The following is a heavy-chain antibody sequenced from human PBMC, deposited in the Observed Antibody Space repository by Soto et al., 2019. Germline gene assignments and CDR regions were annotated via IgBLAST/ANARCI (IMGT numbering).Heavy chain of an antibody. D-gene: IGHD2-15*01. CDR3: AGNGWDYCSGGSCYLGGGYYYYGMDV. Sequence: GASVKVSCKASGGTFSSYAISWVRQAPGQGLEWMGGIIPIFGTANYAQKFQGRVTITADESTSTAYMELSSLRSEDTAVYYCAGNGWDYCSGGSCYLGGGYYYYGMDVWGQGTTVTVSS. CDR2: IIPIFGTA. V-gene: IGHV1-69*13. CDR1: GGTFSSYA. J-gene: IGHJ6*02.